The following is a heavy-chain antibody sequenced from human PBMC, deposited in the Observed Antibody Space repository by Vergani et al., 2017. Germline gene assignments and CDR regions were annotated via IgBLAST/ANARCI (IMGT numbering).Heavy chain of an antibody. V-gene: IGHV4-34*01. CDR2: INHSGSP. CDR1: GGSFSCYY. Sequence: QVQLQQWGAGLLKPSETLSLTCAVYGGSFSCYYWSWIRQPPGKGLEWIGEINHSGSPNYNPSLKSRVTISVDTSKNQFSLKLSSVTAADTAVYYCARGQSWFTVVTRRDYVDYWGQGTLVTVSS. J-gene: IGHJ4*02. D-gene: IGHD4-23*01. CDR3: ARGQSWFTVVTRRDYVDY.